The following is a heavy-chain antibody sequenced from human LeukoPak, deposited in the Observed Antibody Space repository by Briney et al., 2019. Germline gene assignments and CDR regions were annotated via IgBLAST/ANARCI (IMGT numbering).Heavy chain of an antibody. Sequence: ASVKVSCKASGYTFTGYYMHWVRQAPGQGLEWMGWINPNSGGTNYAQKFQGRVTMTRDTSISTAYMEQSRLRSDDTAVYYCATSKYYYDSSAHWRYWGQGTLVTVSS. D-gene: IGHD3-22*01. CDR3: ATSKYYYDSSAHWRY. V-gene: IGHV1-2*02. CDR1: GYTFTGYY. J-gene: IGHJ4*02. CDR2: INPNSGGT.